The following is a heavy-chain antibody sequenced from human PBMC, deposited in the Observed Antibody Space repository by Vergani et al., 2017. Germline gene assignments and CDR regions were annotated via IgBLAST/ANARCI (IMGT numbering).Heavy chain of an antibody. D-gene: IGHD2-2*01. Sequence: QVQLQESGPGLVKPSQTLSLTCTVSGGSISSGHYYWSWIRRPPGKGLEWIGHIYYSGSTYYKSSLKSRVTISVDTSNNQFSLKLSSVTAADTAVYYCARENCSSTSCLSLRVAIDIWGEGRMVTVSS. J-gene: IGHJ3*02. CDR2: IYYSGST. CDR3: ARENCSSTSCLSLRVAIDI. CDR1: GGSISSGHYY. V-gene: IGHV4-30-4*01.